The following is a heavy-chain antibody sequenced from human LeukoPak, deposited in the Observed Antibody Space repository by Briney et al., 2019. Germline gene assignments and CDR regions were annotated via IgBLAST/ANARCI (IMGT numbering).Heavy chain of an antibody. J-gene: IGHJ4*02. Sequence: GGSLRLSCAASGFTFSSYGMSWVRQAPGKGLKWVSAISGSGGSTYYADSVKGRFTISRDNSKNTLYLQMNSLRAEDTAVYYCAKRGSGSYWRQFDYWGQGTLVTVSS. CDR2: ISGSGGST. V-gene: IGHV3-23*01. CDR3: AKRGSGSYWRQFDY. D-gene: IGHD1-26*01. CDR1: GFTFSSYG.